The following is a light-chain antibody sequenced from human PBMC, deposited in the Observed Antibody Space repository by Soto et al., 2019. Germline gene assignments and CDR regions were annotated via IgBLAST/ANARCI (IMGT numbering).Light chain of an antibody. CDR3: QQCGSSPLT. Sequence: EIVLTQSPGTLSLSPGERATLSCRARQTFSSTYLAWYQQQPGQAPRLLIYGASSRATGIPDRFSGSVSGTDFTLTISRLEPEDFAVYYCQQCGSSPLTFGGGTKVEIK. J-gene: IGKJ4*01. CDR2: GAS. V-gene: IGKV3-20*01. CDR1: QTFSSTY.